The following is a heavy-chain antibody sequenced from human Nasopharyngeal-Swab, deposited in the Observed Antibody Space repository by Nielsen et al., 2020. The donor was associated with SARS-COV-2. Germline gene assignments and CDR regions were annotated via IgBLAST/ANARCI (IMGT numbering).Heavy chain of an antibody. CDR2: ISYDGSKR. V-gene: IGHV3-30*18. CDR3: AKDHFYDSGIYDRLYLDF. J-gene: IGHJ4*02. Sequence: VRQAPGKGLEWVALISYDGSKRFFADSMKGRFTISRDIVKNMLYLQMDSLRADDTAVYYCAKDHFYDSGIYDRLYLDFWGQGTLVTVSS. D-gene: IGHD3-10*01.